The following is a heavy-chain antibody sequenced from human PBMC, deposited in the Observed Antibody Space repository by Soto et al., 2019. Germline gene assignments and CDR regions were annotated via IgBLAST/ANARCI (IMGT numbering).Heavy chain of an antibody. D-gene: IGHD3-3*01. Sequence: GGSLRLSCAASGFTFSNAWMSWVRQAPGKGLEWVGRIKGKTDGGTTDYAAPVKGRFTISRDDSKNTLYLQMNSLKTEDTAVYYCTTEFRLRFLEWLPSTYYYGMDVWGQGTTVTVSS. CDR2: IKGKTDGGTT. J-gene: IGHJ6*02. CDR3: TTEFRLRFLEWLPSTYYYGMDV. CDR1: GFTFSNAW. V-gene: IGHV3-15*01.